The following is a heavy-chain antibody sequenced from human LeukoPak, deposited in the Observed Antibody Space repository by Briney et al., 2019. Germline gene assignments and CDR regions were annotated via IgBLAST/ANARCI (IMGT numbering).Heavy chain of an antibody. CDR1: GFTFSSYA. CDR3: AKDRKSGGYYDSSGPFDY. CDR2: ISGSGGST. V-gene: IGHV3-23*01. Sequence: GGSLRLSCAASGFTFSSYAMSGVRQAPGKGLEWVSAISGSGGSTYYADSVKGRFTISRDNSKNTLYLQMNSLRAEDTAVYYCAKDRKSGGYYDSSGPFDYWGQGTLVTVSS. D-gene: IGHD3-22*01. J-gene: IGHJ4*02.